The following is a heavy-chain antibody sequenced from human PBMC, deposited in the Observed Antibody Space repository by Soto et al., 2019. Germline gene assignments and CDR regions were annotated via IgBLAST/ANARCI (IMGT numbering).Heavy chain of an antibody. D-gene: IGHD6-6*01. Sequence: QKHLVQSGPEVKRPGTSVNVSCKASGFTFSVSSVQWVRQARGQRLECIGWIVLASGDTNYAQKFQERVTITRDMSTSTSYIELSSLRAEDTAVYYFAADRGREYDGRDVWGRGTTVTVSS. CDR1: GFTFSVSS. J-gene: IGHJ6*02. CDR3: AADRGREYDGRDV. CDR2: IVLASGDT. V-gene: IGHV1-58*01.